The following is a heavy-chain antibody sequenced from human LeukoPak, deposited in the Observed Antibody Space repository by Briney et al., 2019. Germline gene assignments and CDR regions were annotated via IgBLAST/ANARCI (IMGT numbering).Heavy chain of an antibody. V-gene: IGHV4-4*07. Sequence: SETLSLTCTVSGGSISTYYWSWIRQPAGKGLEWIGRIYTSGSTNYNPSLKSRVTMSVDTSKNQFSLKLISVTAADTAVYYCARAYCVGDCSVLHIYFDNWGQGTLVTVSS. D-gene: IGHD2-21*02. CDR3: ARAYCVGDCSVLHIYFDN. CDR1: GGSISTYY. CDR2: IYTSGST. J-gene: IGHJ4*02.